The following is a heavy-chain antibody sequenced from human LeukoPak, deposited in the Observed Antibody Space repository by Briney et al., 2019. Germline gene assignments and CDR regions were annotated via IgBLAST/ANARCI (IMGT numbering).Heavy chain of an antibody. CDR1: GYTFTGYY. J-gene: IGHJ4*02. CDR2: LNPNRGGT. V-gene: IGHV1-2*02. D-gene: IGHD3-22*01. Sequence: ASVKVSCKASGYTFTGYYLHWARQAPGEGLEWMGWLNPNRGGTNYAQKFQDRVTITRDTSDSTAYMELSRLRSDDTAVYYCARVGAYYDSSAFFDFWGQGTLVTVSS. CDR3: ARVGAYYDSSAFFDF.